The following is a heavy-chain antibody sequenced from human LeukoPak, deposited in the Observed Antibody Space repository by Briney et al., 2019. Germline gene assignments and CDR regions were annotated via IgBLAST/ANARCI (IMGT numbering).Heavy chain of an antibody. CDR3: AKDRVGVPAAIHYYGMDV. V-gene: IGHV4-4*07. CDR2: MHGSGYS. Sequence: SETLSLTCSVSGDSSSSYYWSWIRQAAGKGLEWIGRMHGSGYSTYNPSLESRVIMSVDTSKNQLFLNLSSVTAADTAVYFCAKDRVGVPAAIHYYGMDVWGQGTKVTVSS. CDR1: GDSSSSYY. D-gene: IGHD2-2*01. J-gene: IGHJ6*02.